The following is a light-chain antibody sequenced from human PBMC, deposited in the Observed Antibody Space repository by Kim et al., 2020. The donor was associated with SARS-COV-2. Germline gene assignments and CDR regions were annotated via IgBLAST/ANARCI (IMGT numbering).Light chain of an antibody. CDR2: AAS. CDR3: QQYNNWIT. V-gene: IGKV3-15*01. Sequence: ETVMTQSPDTLSVPPGGRATLSCRASQSVSDNLAWYQQKSGQAPRLLIYAASTRATGVPARFSGSGSGTEFTLTISSLQSEDFAVYYWQQYNNWITFGQGTRLEIK. J-gene: IGKJ5*01. CDR1: QSVSDN.